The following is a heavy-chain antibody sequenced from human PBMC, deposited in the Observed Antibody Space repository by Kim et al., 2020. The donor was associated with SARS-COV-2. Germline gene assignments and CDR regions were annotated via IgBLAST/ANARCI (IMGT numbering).Heavy chain of an antibody. CDR3: ARAMVDADHDAFDI. V-gene: IGHV1-69*04. Sequence: SVKVSCKASGGTFSSYAISWVRQAPGQGLEWMGRIIPIFGIANYAQKFQGRVTITADKSTSTAYMELSSLRSEDTAVYYCARAMVDADHDAFDIWGQGTMVTVSS. CDR1: GGTFSSYA. J-gene: IGHJ3*02. D-gene: IGHD2-8*01. CDR2: IIPIFGIA.